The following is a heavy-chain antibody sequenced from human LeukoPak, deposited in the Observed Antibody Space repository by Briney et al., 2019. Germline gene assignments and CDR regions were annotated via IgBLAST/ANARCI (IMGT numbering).Heavy chain of an antibody. CDR3: ARASAAAVITD. Sequence: PSETLSLTCAVSGGSISSSNWWTWVRQPPGKGLEWIAEIYHSGSSNFDPPLKSRVTISVDKSKNQFSLKMNSVTAADTAVYYCARASAAAVITDWGQGTLVTVSS. CDR1: GGSISSSNW. V-gene: IGHV4-4*02. D-gene: IGHD4-23*01. J-gene: IGHJ4*02. CDR2: IYHSGSS.